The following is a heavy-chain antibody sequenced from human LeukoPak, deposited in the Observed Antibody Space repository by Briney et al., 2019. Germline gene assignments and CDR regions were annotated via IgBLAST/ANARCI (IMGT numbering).Heavy chain of an antibody. Sequence: GGSLRLSCAASGFTFSSYSMNWVRQAPGKGLEWVSSISSSSSYIYYADSVKGRFTISRDNAKNSLYLQMNSLRAEDTAVYYCAFLGLAAAGGPNWFDPWGQGTLLTVSS. V-gene: IGHV3-21*01. CDR1: GFTFSSYS. J-gene: IGHJ5*02. D-gene: IGHD6-13*01. CDR2: ISSSSSYI. CDR3: AFLGLAAAGGPNWFDP.